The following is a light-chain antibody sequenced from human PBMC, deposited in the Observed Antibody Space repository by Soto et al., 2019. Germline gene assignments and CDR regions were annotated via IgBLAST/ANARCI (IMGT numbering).Light chain of an antibody. CDR2: VAS. V-gene: IGKV1-9*01. J-gene: IGKJ3*01. CDR3: QQLNSYRGFT. CDR1: QDISSY. Sequence: DIQLTQSPSFLSASVGDRVTITCRASQDISSYLAWYQQKPGKAPKLLIYVASTLQSGVPSRFSGSGSGTQFTLTISSLQPEDFATYYCQQLNSYRGFTFGPGNKVDIK.